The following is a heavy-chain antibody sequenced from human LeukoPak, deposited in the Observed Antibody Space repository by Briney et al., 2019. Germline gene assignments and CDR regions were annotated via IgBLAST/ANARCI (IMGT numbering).Heavy chain of an antibody. D-gene: IGHD3-16*01. CDR3: ATGIGREGTFRGQLDY. CDR1: GYTFTGYY. V-gene: IGHV1-24*01. CDR2: FDPEDGET. J-gene: IGHJ4*02. Sequence: GASVKVSCRASGYTFTGYYMHWVRQAPGKGLEWMGGFDPEDGETIYAQKFQGRVTMTEDTSTDTAYMELSSLRSEDTAVYYCATGIGREGTFRGQLDYWGQGTLVTVSS.